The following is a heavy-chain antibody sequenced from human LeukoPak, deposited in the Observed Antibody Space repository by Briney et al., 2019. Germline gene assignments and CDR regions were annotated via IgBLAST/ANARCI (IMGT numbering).Heavy chain of an antibody. Sequence: SVKVSCKASGGTFSSYAISWVRQAPGQGLEWMGGIIPIFGTANYAQKFQGRVTITADKSTSTAYMELSSLRSEDTAVYYCASSDTAMVGNYYFDYWGQGTLVTVSS. CDR3: ASSDTAMVGNYYFDY. CDR2: IIPIFGTA. V-gene: IGHV1-69*06. J-gene: IGHJ4*02. D-gene: IGHD5-18*01. CDR1: GGTFSSYA.